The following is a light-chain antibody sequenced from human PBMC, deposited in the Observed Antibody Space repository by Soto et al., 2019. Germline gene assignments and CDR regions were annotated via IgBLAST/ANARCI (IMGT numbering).Light chain of an antibody. J-gene: IGKJ2*01. V-gene: IGKV1-12*01. CDR2: AAS. Sequence: DIQMTQSPSSVSASVGDRVTIICRASQGSYNWLAWFQQKPGKAPHLLIYAASTLPSGVPSRFSGSGSGTEFTLTITSLQPEDSATYYCQQANSFPRTFGQGTRVEIK. CDR1: QGSYNW. CDR3: QQANSFPRT.